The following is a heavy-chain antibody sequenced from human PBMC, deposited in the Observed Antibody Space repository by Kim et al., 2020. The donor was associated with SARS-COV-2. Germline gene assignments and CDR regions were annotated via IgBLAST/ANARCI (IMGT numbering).Heavy chain of an antibody. CDR3: ARLTKGAFDI. J-gene: IGHJ3*02. V-gene: IGHV3-7*01. D-gene: IGHD2-8*01. CDR2: ES. Sequence: ESSYVDSVKGRFPSSRDNAKNSLYLQMSSLRAEDTAIFYCARLTKGAFDIWGQGTMVTVSS.